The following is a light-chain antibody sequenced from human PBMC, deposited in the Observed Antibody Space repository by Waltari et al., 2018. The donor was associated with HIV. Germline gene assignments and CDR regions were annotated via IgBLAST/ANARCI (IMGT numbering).Light chain of an antibody. CDR3: ASWDDSLNGGI. Sequence: QSVLTQPPSASGTPGQRVTISCSGSSSNIGTRPVNWYQQLAGSAPKLLIYRSDLRPSGVPDPFSGSKSATSASLAISGLQSEDEATYYGASWDDSLNGGIFGGGTELTVL. CDR1: SSNIGTRP. CDR2: RSD. V-gene: IGLV1-44*01. J-gene: IGLJ2*01.